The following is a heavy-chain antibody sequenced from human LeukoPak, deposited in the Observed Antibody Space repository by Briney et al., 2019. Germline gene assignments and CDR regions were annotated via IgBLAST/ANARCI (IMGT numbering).Heavy chain of an antibody. CDR3: ASRRDGYSYYFVY. CDR1: GFTFSSYG. CDR2: IRYDGSNK. V-gene: IGHV3-30*02. Sequence: GGSLRLSCAASGFTFSSYGMHWVRQVPGKGLEWVAFIRYDGSNKYYADSVKGRFTISRDNSKNTLYLQMNSLRAEDTAVYYCASRRDGYSYYFVYWGQGTLVTVSS. D-gene: IGHD5-24*01. J-gene: IGHJ4*02.